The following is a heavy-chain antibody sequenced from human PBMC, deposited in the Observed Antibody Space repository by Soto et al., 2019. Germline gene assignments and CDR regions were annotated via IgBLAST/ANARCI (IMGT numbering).Heavy chain of an antibody. CDR1: GDSVSSNSAA. D-gene: IGHD5-12*01. V-gene: IGHV6-1*01. Sequence: SPTLSLTCAISGDSVSSNSAAWNWIRQSPSRGLEWLGRTYYRSKWYNDYAVSVKSRITINPDTSKNQFSLQLNSVTPEDTAVYYCARDHQPRVATRLPPRVGWFDPWGQGTLVTVSS. J-gene: IGHJ5*02. CDR3: ARDHQPRVATRLPPRVGWFDP. CDR2: TYYRSKWYN.